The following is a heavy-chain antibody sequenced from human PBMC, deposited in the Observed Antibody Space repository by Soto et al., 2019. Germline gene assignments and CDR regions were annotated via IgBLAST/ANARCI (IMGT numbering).Heavy chain of an antibody. CDR3: ARESSSWYGSIWDY. Sequence: QVQLQESGPGLVKPSETLSLTCTVSGGSISSYYWSWIRQPPGKGLEWIGYIYFSGGTNYNPSLKRRVTIXVXTXXNQCSLKLSSVTAADTAVYYCARESSSWYGSIWDYWGQGTLVTVSS. V-gene: IGHV4-59*12. CDR2: IYFSGGT. J-gene: IGHJ4*02. D-gene: IGHD6-13*01. CDR1: GGSISSYY.